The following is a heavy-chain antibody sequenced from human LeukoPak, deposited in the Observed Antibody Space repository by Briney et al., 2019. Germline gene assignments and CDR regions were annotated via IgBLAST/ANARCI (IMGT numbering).Heavy chain of an antibody. J-gene: IGHJ5*01. CDR1: TSY. V-gene: IGHV1-18*01. Sequence: ASVKVSCKATSYISWVRQAPGQGLEWMGWIGSYAGDTYYAQKFQGRVTVTTDTSSSTAYMELRSLRSDDTAVYYCARDFWNFDDSRGYYRDFDSWGQGTLVTISS. CDR3: ARDFWNFDDSRGYYRDFDS. D-gene: IGHD3-22*01. CDR2: IGSYAGDT.